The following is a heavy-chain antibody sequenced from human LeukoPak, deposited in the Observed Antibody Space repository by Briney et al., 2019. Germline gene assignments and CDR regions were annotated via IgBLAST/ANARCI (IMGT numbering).Heavy chain of an antibody. CDR3: ARAPSEIGGYYPEYFRH. CDR2: LKSDGRT. D-gene: IGHD3-22*01. V-gene: IGHV3-74*01. J-gene: IGHJ1*01. Sequence: PGGSLRLSCAASGFTLSSYWMHWVRQAPGMGLVWVSRLKSDGRTNYADSVKGRFTISRDNAKNTVSLQMNSLRAEDTGVYYCARAPSEIGGYYPEYFRHWGQGTLVIVSS. CDR1: GFTLSSYW.